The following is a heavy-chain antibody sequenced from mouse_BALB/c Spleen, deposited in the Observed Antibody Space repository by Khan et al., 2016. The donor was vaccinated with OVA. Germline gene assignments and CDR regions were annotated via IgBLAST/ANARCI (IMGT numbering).Heavy chain of an antibody. CDR2: IWGDGST. J-gene: IGHJ4*01. CDR1: GFSLTGYG. D-gene: IGHD2-10*01. V-gene: IGHV2-6-7*01. Sequence: VQLQESGPGLVAPSQSLSITCTVSGFSLTGYGVNWVRQPPGKGLEWLGMIWGDGSTDYNSALKSRLSIGKDNSKSQVFLKMHSLQTDDTARYFCARAYYGNYREAMDYWGQGTSVTGSS. CDR3: ARAYYGNYREAMDY.